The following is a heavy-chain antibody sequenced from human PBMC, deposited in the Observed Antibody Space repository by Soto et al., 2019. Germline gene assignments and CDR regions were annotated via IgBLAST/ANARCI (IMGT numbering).Heavy chain of an antibody. CDR2: IKPDGSEK. Sequence: EVQLVESGGDLVQPGGSLRLSCVVSGITFSNYWMNWVRQAPGKGPEWVANIKPDGSEKNYVDSVKGRFTISRDNAKNSLYLQMNTPPAADTAICHCAGGSGWTEDYWGQGTLVTVSS. CDR3: AGGSGWTEDY. CDR1: GITFSNYW. J-gene: IGHJ4*02. D-gene: IGHD6-19*01. V-gene: IGHV3-7*04.